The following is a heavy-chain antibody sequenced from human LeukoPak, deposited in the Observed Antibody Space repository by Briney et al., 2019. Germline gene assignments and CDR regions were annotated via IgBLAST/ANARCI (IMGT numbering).Heavy chain of an antibody. CDR3: ARNHFDS. Sequence: QPGRSLKLSFAASGFTFSSYAMHGVRQAPGKGLEWVAVISYDGSNKYYADSVKGRFTISRDNSKNTLYLQMNSLRAEDTAVYYCARNHFDSWGQGTLVTVSS. J-gene: IGHJ4*02. CDR1: GFTFSSYA. CDR2: ISYDGSNK. V-gene: IGHV3-30-3*01.